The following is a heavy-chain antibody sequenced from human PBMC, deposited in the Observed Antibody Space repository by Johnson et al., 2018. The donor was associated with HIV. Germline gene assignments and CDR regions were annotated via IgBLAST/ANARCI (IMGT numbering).Heavy chain of an antibody. J-gene: IGHJ3*02. CDR2: IRSDGRSK. CDR3: ASTLTGDFGAFDI. CDR1: AFTFSDYG. D-gene: IGHD7-27*01. Sequence: QVQLVESGGGVVQPGRSLRLSCAASAFTFSDYGMHWVRQAPGKGLEWVAFIRSDGRSKYYADSVKGRFTISRDNSKNTLDLQMNSLRAEDTAVYYCASTLTGDFGAFDIWGQGTMVTVSS. V-gene: IGHV3-33*01.